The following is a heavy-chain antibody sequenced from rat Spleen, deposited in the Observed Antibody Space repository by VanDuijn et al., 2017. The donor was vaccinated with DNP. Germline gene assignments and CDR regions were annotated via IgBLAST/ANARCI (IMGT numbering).Heavy chain of an antibody. CDR2: ISASGGST. V-gene: IGHV5-22*01. Sequence: EVQLVESGGGLVQPGRSLKLSCAASGFTFSDYYMAWVRQAPKKGLEWVASISASGGSTSYRDSVKGRFTISRDNAKTTLYLQMNSLRSEDMATYYCARWGGDYFDYWGQGVMVTVSS. CDR3: ARWGGDYFDY. CDR1: GFTFSDYY. J-gene: IGHJ2*01.